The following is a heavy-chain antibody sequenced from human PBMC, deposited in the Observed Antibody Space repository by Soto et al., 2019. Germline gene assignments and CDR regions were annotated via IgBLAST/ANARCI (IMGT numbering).Heavy chain of an antibody. CDR3: ARVAYYDSSGDYYYGMDV. V-gene: IGHV1-69*01. CDR2: IIPIFGTA. Sequence: VTFSSKAHGGTFSHYAISWVRQAPGQGLEWMGGIIPIFGTANYAQKFQGRVTITADESTSTAYMELSSLRSEDTAVYYCARVAYYDSSGDYYYGMDVWG. D-gene: IGHD3-22*01. CDR1: GGTFSHYA. J-gene: IGHJ6*02.